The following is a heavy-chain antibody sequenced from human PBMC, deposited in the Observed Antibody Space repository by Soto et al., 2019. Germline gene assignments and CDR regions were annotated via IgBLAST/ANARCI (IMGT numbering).Heavy chain of an antibody. CDR3: AKSGNCPLDY. J-gene: IGHJ4*02. CDR1: GFTFSSYG. D-gene: IGHD1-26*01. Sequence: GGSLRLSCAASGFTFSSYGMHWVRQAPGKGLEWVAVISYDGSNKYYADSVKGRFTISRDNSKNTLYPQMNSLRAEDTAVYYCAKSGNCPLDYWGQGTLVTVSS. CDR2: ISYDGSNK. V-gene: IGHV3-30*18.